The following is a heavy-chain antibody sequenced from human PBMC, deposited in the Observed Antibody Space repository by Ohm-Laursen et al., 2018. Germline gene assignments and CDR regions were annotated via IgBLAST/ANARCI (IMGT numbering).Heavy chain of an antibody. V-gene: IGHV4-59*02. CDR2: VYYSGSI. D-gene: IGHD1-26*01. Sequence: SETLSLTCTVSGGSVTSYYWNWIRQPPGKGLEWIGYVYYSGSINYNPSLESRVTILLDTSKNQVSLKLNSVTAADTAVYYCAGRGYWGQGTLVTVSS. CDR3: AGRGY. J-gene: IGHJ4*02. CDR1: GGSVTSYY.